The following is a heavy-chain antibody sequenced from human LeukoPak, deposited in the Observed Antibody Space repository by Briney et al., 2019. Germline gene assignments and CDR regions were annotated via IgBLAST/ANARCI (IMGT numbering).Heavy chain of an antibody. CDR2: ISISGVST. D-gene: IGHD2-8*01. V-gene: IGHV3-23*01. J-gene: IGHJ5*02. CDR1: GFALTSYA. Sequence: GGSLRLSCPASGFALTSYAMSWVRQAPGQGLEWVSSISISGVSTYYADSVKGRFTISRDNSENTLHLQMNSLRVEDTAIYFCARCMVLRQGWCNWFDRWGQGTLVTVSS. CDR3: ARCMVLRQGWCNWFDR.